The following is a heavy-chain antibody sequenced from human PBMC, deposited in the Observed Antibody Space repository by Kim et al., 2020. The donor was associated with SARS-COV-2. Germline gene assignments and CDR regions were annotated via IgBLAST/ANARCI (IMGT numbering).Heavy chain of an antibody. CDR3: ARHTYYYDSSGYFGTGDYFDY. CDR2: IYYSGST. J-gene: IGHJ4*02. Sequence: SETLSLTCTVSGGSISSSSYYWGWIRQPPGKGLEWIGSIYYSGSTYYNPSLKSRVTISVDTSKNQFSLKLSSVTAADAAVYYCARHTYYYDSSGYFGTGDYFDYWGQGTLVTVSS. D-gene: IGHD3-22*01. CDR1: GGSISSSSYY. V-gene: IGHV4-39*01.